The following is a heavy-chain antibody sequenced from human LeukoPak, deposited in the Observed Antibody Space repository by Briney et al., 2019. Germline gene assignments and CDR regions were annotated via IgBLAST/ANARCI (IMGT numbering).Heavy chain of an antibody. CDR3: GGSGSYYTPSYY. CDR2: ISDGGVT. D-gene: IGHD3-10*01. J-gene: IGHJ4*02. CDR1: DFTVSDNY. V-gene: IGHV3-53*01. Sequence: GGSLRLSCATSDFTVSDNYMSWVRQAPGRGLEWVSVISDGGVTYYADSVKGRFTISRDDSNDTLYLQMNSLRPEDTAVYYCGGSGSYYTPSYYWGQGTLVPVSS.